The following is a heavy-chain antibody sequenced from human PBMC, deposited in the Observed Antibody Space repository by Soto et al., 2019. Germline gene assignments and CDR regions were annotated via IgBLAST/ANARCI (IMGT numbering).Heavy chain of an antibody. CDR1: GFTLSSYA. D-gene: IGHD3-22*01. CDR3: AKARRSYDSSGYCFDY. J-gene: IGHJ4*02. CDR2: MSFDGSNK. V-gene: IGHV3-30*18. Sequence: GGSLRLSCAASGFTLSSYAMNWVRQAPGKGLEWVTVMSFDGSNKYYADSVKGRFTISRDNSKNTVYLQMNSLKTEDSAVYYCAKARRSYDSSGYCFDYWGQGTLVTVSS.